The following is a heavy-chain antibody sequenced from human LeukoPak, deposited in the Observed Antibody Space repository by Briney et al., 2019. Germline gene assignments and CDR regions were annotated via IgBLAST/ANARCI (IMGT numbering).Heavy chain of an antibody. CDR3: ARGGRIAVAGTFDY. J-gene: IGHJ4*02. Sequence: SKTLSLTCTVSGGSISSYYWSWIRQPPGKGLEWIGYIYYSGSTNYNPSLKSRVTISVDTSKNQFSLKLSSGTAADTAVYYCARGGRIAVAGTFDYWGQGTLVTVSS. D-gene: IGHD6-19*01. CDR2: IYYSGST. V-gene: IGHV4-59*01. CDR1: GGSISSYY.